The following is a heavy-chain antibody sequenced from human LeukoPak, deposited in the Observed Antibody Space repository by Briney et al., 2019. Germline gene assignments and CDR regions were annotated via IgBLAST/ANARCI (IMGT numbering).Heavy chain of an antibody. CDR2: ISYDGSNK. CDR3: AKDGIVVSYFDY. J-gene: IGHJ4*02. Sequence: GKSLRLSCAASGFTFSSYGIHWVRQAPGKGLEWVAIISYDGSNKYYADSVKGRFTISRDNSKNTLYLQMNSLRAEDTAMYYCAKDGIVVSYFDYWGQGTLVTVS. V-gene: IGHV3-30*18. CDR1: GFTFSSYG. D-gene: IGHD3-22*01.